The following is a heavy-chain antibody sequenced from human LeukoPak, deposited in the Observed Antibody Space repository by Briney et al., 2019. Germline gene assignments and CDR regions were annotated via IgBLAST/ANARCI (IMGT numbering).Heavy chain of an antibody. Sequence: PGGSLRLSCAASGFTVSSNYMSWVRQAPGKGLEWVSVIYSGGSTYYADSVKGRFTISRDNSKNTLYLQMNSLRAEDTAVYYCAKPVVVAATPTWFDPWGQGTLVTVSS. CDR3: AKPVVVAATPTWFDP. CDR1: GFTVSSNY. CDR2: IYSGGST. V-gene: IGHV3-66*01. J-gene: IGHJ5*02. D-gene: IGHD2-15*01.